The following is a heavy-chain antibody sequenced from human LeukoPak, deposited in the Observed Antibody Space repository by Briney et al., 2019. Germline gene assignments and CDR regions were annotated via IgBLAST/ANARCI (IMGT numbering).Heavy chain of an antibody. D-gene: IGHD3-10*01. J-gene: IGHJ4*02. Sequence: GRSLRLSCAASGFSLDDYAMHWVRQAPGKGLEWVSGISWNSGSIGYADSVKGRFTISRDNAKNSLYLQMNSLRAEDTALYYCAKDGTYYGSGSYYPPDYWGQGTPVTVSS. V-gene: IGHV3-9*01. CDR3: AKDGTYYGSGSYYPPDY. CDR1: GFSLDDYA. CDR2: ISWNSGSI.